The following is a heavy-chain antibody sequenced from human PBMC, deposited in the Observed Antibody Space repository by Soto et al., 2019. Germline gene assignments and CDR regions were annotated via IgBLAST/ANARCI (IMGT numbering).Heavy chain of an antibody. CDR1: GGSISSYY. J-gene: IGHJ1*01. V-gene: IGHV4-59*06. CDR3: ARSITAAGTGYFQH. Sequence: SETLSLTCTVSGGSISSYYWSWIRQHPGKGLEWIGYIYYSGSTYYNPSLKSRLTISVDTSTNQFSLKLSSVTAADTAVYYCARSITAAGTGYFQHWGQGTLVTVSS. CDR2: IYYSGST. D-gene: IGHD6-13*01.